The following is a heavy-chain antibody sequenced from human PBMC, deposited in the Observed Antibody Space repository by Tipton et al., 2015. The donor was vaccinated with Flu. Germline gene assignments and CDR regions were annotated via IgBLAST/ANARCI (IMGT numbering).Heavy chain of an antibody. CDR1: GYTFTSYG. CDR2: ISAYNGNT. CDR3: ASSGSYYGRRAFDF. J-gene: IGHJ3*01. D-gene: IGHD1-26*01. V-gene: IGHV1-18*01. Sequence: QLVQSGAEVKKPGASVKVSCKASGYTFTSYGISWVRQAPGKGLEWMGWISAYNGNTNYAQKLQGRVTMTTDTSTSTAYMELRSLRTEDPAVYYKASSGSYYGRRAFDFWGQGTMVPVSS.